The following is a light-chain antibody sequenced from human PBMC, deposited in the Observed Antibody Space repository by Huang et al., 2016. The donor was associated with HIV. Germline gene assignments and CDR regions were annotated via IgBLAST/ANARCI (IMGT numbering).Light chain of an antibody. CDR1: QSSLKSDGKTY. CDR3: VQGLQFPT. Sequence: DIVMTQTPPSLSVTPGQPASISCRPGQSSLKSDGKTYLSWYLQKPGQSPQLLMYEVSSRFSGVPDRFSGSGSGTDFTLKIRRVEAEDVGVYYCVQGLQFPTFGQGTKLEIK. CDR2: EVS. J-gene: IGKJ2*01. V-gene: IGKV2-29*02.